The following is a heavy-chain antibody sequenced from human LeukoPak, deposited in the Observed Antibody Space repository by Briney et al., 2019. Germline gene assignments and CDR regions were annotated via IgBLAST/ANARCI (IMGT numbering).Heavy chain of an antibody. CDR1: GFTFSSYS. CDR3: AKAHYGDPYYFDY. J-gene: IGHJ4*02. CDR2: ISGSGGST. V-gene: IGHV3-23*01. D-gene: IGHD4-17*01. Sequence: GGSLRLSCAASGFTFSSYSMNWVRQAPGKGLEWVSAISGSGGSTYYADSVKGRFTISRDNSKNTLYLQMNSLRAEDTAVYYCAKAHYGDPYYFDYWGQGTLVTVSS.